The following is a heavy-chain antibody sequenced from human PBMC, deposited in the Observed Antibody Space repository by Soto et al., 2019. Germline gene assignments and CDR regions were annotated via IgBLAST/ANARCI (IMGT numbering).Heavy chain of an antibody. CDR3: AKEHYDSSGYYPDY. V-gene: IGHV3-30*18. CDR2: ISYDGSNK. J-gene: IGHJ4*02. CDR1: GFTFSSYG. D-gene: IGHD3-22*01. Sequence: GGSLRLSCAASGFTFSSYGMHWVRQAPGKGLEWVAVISYDGSNKYYADSVKGRFTISRDNSKNTLYLQMNSLRAEDTAVYYCAKEHYDSSGYYPDYWGQGTLVTVSS.